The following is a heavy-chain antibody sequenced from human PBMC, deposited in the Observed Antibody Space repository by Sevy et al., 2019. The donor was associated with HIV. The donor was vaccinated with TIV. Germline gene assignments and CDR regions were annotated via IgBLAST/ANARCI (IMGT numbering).Heavy chain of an antibody. D-gene: IGHD3-10*01. CDR3: ARGDYYGSLYYFDY. J-gene: IGHJ4*02. Sequence: GGSLRLSCAASGFTFNYHFMNWVRQLPGKGLEWVSYISSASSYINYSDSVKGRFTISRDNAKNLVFPEMNNLRPEDTAVYFCARGDYYGSLYYFDYWGQGTLVTVSS. CDR2: ISSASSYI. CDR1: GFTFNYHF. V-gene: IGHV3-21*06.